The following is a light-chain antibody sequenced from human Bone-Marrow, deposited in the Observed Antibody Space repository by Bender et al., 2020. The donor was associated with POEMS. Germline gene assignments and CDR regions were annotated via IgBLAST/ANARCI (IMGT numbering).Light chain of an antibody. Sequence: QSVLTQPPSASGTPGQRVTISCSGSSSNIGNNHVYWYQHIPGTAPKVVIYTRNRRASGVPDRFSGSKSGTSASLVISGLRSDDEAVYICATWDDTLSGPVFGGGTELTVL. CDR2: TRN. CDR1: SSNIGNNH. V-gene: IGLV1-47*01. J-gene: IGLJ2*01. CDR3: ATWDDTLSGPV.